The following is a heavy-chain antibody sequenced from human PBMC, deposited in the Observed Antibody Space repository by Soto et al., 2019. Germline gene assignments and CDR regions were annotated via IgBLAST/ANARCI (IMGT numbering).Heavy chain of an antibody. D-gene: IGHD2-2*01. V-gene: IGHV2-5*02. Sequence: QITLKESGPTLVKPTQTLTLTCTFSGFSLSTDGVGVGWIRQPPGKALEWLALIYWEDDQRYSPSLKTRLTINKVTSKNQVVLTMTNMDPVHTATYYCAHAYGGPSWPNDAFDVWGQGTVVTVSS. CDR2: IYWEDDQ. CDR3: AHAYGGPSWPNDAFDV. CDR1: GFSLSTDGVG. J-gene: IGHJ3*01.